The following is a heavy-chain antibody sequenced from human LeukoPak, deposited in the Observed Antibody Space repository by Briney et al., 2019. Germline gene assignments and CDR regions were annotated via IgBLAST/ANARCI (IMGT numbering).Heavy chain of an antibody. CDR3: AKDRPNFHENSGHYYRRDGDS. D-gene: IGHD3-22*01. CDR2: MCGTAGCT. J-gene: IGHJ5*01. CDR1: GFTFYMYA. Sequence: GGSLRLSCQASGFTFYMYAMSWVRQAPGKGLEWVASMCGTAGCTFYPDSVKGRFTISRDNSKNVLYLRMNSLTAEDTAIYYCAKDRPNFHENSGHYYRRDGDSWGQGTLVTSPQ. V-gene: IGHV3-23*01.